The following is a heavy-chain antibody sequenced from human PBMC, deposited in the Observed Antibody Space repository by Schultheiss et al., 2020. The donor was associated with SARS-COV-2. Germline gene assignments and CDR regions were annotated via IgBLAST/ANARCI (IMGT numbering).Heavy chain of an antibody. CDR2: IYWDDDK. J-gene: IGHJ4*02. CDR1: GFSLSTSGVG. CDR3: AHRYDSSGYLYLIY. D-gene: IGHD3-22*01. Sequence: SGPTLVKPTQTLTLTCTFSGFSLSTSGVGVGWIRQPPGKALEWLALIYWDDDKRYSPSLKNKLTITKDTSKNQVVLTMTNMDPMDTGTYYCAHRYDSSGYLYLIYWGQGTRVTVSS. V-gene: IGHV2-5*02.